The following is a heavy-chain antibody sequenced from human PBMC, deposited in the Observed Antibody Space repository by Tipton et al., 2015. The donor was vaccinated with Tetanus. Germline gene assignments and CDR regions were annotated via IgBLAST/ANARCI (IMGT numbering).Heavy chain of an antibody. CDR1: GGSGSRHY. CDR3: VRAPYSSPGKYYFDL. J-gene: IGHJ4*02. CDR2: IYHTGGS. Sequence: TLSLTCSVSGGSGSRHYWSWVRQPPGKGLEWIGYIYHTGGSYYNPSLKSRVTMSVDLSKNEFSLNLASVTAADTAVYYCVRAPYSSPGKYYFDLWGQGTLVTVSS. V-gene: IGHV4-30-2*01. D-gene: IGHD4-11*01.